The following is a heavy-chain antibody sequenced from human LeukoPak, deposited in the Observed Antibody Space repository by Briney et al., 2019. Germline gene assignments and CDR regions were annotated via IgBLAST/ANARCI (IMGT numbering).Heavy chain of an antibody. J-gene: IGHJ4*02. CDR2: ISYDGSTI. Sequence: GGSLRLSCAASGFTFSSYDMHWVRQAPGKGLEWVAVISYDGSTIYYADSVKGRFTISGDNSKNTLYLQMNSLEAGDTAVYYCAKAKSYSSGSSGYWGQGTPVTVSS. CDR1: GFTFSSYD. D-gene: IGHD5-18*01. V-gene: IGHV3-30*18. CDR3: AKAKSYSSGSSGY.